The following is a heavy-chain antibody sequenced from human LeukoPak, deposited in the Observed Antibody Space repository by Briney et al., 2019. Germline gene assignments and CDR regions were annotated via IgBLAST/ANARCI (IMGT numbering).Heavy chain of an antibody. V-gene: IGHV3-23*01. CDR3: AKEYGYTYGEFDY. Sequence: GGSLLLSCAASGFTFRTSGMSWVRQAPGKGLEWVSAISGSGVSTYYADSVKGRFTISRDNSKNTLYLQMNSLRAEDTAVYYCAKEYGYTYGEFDYWGQGTLVTVSS. CDR1: GFTFRTSG. J-gene: IGHJ4*02. D-gene: IGHD5-18*01. CDR2: ISGSGVST.